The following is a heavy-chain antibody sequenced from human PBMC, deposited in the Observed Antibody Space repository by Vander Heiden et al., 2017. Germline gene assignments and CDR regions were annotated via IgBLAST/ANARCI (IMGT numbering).Heavy chain of an antibody. Sequence: EEQVLESGGGLVQPGGSLRPSCAASGFTFRNYAMDWVRQAPGKGLEWVSRISGSGSSTYYADSVKGRFTISRDNSKDMLYLQMSSLRVEDTAVYYCARLLNRDFWGQGTLVTVSS. CDR3: ARLLNRDF. CDR2: ISGSGSST. V-gene: IGHV3-23*01. J-gene: IGHJ4*02. CDR1: GFTFRNYA. D-gene: IGHD1-26*01.